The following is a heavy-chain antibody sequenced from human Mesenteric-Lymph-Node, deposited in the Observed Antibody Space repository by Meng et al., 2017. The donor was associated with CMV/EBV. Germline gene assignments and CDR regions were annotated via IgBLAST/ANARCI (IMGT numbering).Heavy chain of an antibody. D-gene: IGHD1-26*01. V-gene: IGHV3-33*06. CDR1: GFTFSSYG. CDR3: AKWGGGGHFDY. Sequence: LKISCAASGFTFSSYGMHWVRQAPGKGLEWVAVIWYDGSNKYYADSVKGRFTISRDNSKNTLYLQMNSLRAEDAAVYFCAKWGGGGHFDYWGQGTLVTVSS. CDR2: IWYDGSNK. J-gene: IGHJ4*02.